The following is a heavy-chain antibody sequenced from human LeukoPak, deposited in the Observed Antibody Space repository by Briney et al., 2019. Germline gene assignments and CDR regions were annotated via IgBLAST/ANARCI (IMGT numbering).Heavy chain of an antibody. CDR3: TRVGALGAFDI. V-gene: IGHV3-49*04. CDR2: IRSKAYGGTT. CDR1: GFTFGDYA. J-gene: IGHJ3*02. Sequence: GGSLRLSCTASGFTFGDYAMSWVRQAPGKGLEWVGFIRSKAYGGTTEYAASVKGRFTISRDDSKSIAYLQMNSLKTEDTAVYYCTRVGALGAFDIWGRGTMVTVSS.